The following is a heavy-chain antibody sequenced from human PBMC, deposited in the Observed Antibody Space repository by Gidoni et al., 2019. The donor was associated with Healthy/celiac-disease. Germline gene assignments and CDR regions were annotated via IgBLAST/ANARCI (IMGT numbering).Heavy chain of an antibody. V-gene: IGHV3-30*18. CDR2: ISYDGSNK. Sequence: QVQVVESGGGVVQPGRSLRISCAASGFIFSSYAMHWVRQAPGQGLDWVAVISYDGSNKYYADSVKGRFTISRDNSKNTVYLQMNSLRTEDTAVYYCAKEGQWLEYFDYWGQGTLVTVAS. CDR3: AKEGQWLEYFDY. CDR1: GFIFSSYA. D-gene: IGHD6-19*01. J-gene: IGHJ4*02.